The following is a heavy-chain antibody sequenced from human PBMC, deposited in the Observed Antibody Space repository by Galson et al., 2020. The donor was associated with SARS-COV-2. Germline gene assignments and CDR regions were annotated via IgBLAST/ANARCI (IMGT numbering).Heavy chain of an antibody. J-gene: IGHJ4*02. CDR3: AKDARGYCSGGSCYPYYFDY. CDR1: GFTFSSYG. V-gene: IGHV3-30*02. CDR2: IRYDGSNK. D-gene: IGHD2-15*01. Sequence: GGSLRLSCAASGFTFSSYGMHWVRQAPGKGLEWVAFIRYDGSNKYYADSVKGRFTISRDNSKNTLYLQMNSLRAEDTAVYYCAKDARGYCSGGSCYPYYFDYWGQGTLVTVSS.